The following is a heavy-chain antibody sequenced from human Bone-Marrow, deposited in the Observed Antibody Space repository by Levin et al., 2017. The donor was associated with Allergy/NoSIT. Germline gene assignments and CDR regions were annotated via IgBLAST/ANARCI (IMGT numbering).Heavy chain of an antibody. D-gene: IGHD3/OR15-3a*01. V-gene: IGHV3-30*18. CDR3: AKDQIDGRDWSLQAFDI. CDR1: RFTFSNYG. CDR2: ISKDGSEK. J-gene: IGHJ3*02. Sequence: GGSLRLSCAASRFTFSNYGMHWVRQAPGKGLEWVAVISKDGSEKYYADSVKGRFTISRDNSKNTLFLQMNSLRGADTAVYYCAKDQIDGRDWSLQAFDIWGQGTMVTVSS.